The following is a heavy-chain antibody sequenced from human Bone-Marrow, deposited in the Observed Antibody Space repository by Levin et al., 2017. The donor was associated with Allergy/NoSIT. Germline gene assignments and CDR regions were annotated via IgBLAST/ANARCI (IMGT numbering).Heavy chain of an antibody. V-gene: IGHV3-30*18. J-gene: IGHJ4*02. D-gene: IGHD6-19*01. Sequence: GESLKISCAASGFTFSSYGMHWVRQAPGKGLEWVAVISYDGSNKYYADSVKGRFTISRDNSKNTLYLQMNSLRAEDTAVYYCAKDPGTQWLVLMFDYWGQGTLVTVSS. CDR3: AKDPGTQWLVLMFDY. CDR2: ISYDGSNK. CDR1: GFTFSSYG.